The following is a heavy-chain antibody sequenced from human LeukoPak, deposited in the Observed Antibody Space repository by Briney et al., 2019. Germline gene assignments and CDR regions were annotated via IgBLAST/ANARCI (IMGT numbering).Heavy chain of an antibody. CDR1: GYSISSGYY. CDR2: IYHSGST. D-gene: IGHD5-24*01. J-gene: IGHJ6*03. Sequence: SETLSLTCAVSGYSISSGYYWGWIGQPPGKGLEWIGSIYHSGSTYYNPSLKSRVTISVDTSKNQFSLKLSSVTAADTAVYYCARSGRLGENYYYMDVWGKGTTVTVSS. CDR3: ARSGRLGENYYYMDV. V-gene: IGHV4-38-2*01.